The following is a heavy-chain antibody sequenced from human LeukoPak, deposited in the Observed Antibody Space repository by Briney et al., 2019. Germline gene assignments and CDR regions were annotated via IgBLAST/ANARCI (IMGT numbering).Heavy chain of an antibody. V-gene: IGHV5-51*01. CDR1: GYSFTSYW. Sequence: GESLKIFCKGSGYSFTSYWIGWVRQMPGKGLEWMGIIYPGDSDTRYSPSFQGQVTISADKSISTAYLQWSSLKASDTAMYYCARRDYCSSTSCYGYFDYWGQGTLVTVSS. J-gene: IGHJ4*02. D-gene: IGHD2-2*01. CDR2: IYPGDSDT. CDR3: ARRDYCSSTSCYGYFDY.